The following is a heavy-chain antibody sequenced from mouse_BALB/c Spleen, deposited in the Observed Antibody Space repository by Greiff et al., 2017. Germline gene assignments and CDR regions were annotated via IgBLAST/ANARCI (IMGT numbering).Heavy chain of an antibody. J-gene: IGHJ1*01. V-gene: IGHV5-17*02. CDR3: ARWSRNPYWYFDV. CDR1: GFTFSSFG. CDR2: ISSGSSTI. Sequence: DVKLVESGGGLVQPGGSRKLSCAASGFTFSSFGMHWVRQAPEKGLEWVAYISSGSSTIYYADTVKGRFTISRDNPKNTLFLQMTSLRSEDTAMYYCARWSRNPYWYFDVWGAGTTVTVSS.